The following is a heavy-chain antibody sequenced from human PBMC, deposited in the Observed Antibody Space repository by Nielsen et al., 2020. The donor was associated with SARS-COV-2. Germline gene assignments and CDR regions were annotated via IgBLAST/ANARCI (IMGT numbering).Heavy chain of an antibody. CDR2: IIPIFGTA. V-gene: IGHV1-69*13. CDR1: GGTFSSYA. CDR3: ARDSDFWSAPRHGMDV. Sequence: SVNVSCKASGGTFSSYAISWVRQAPGRGLEWMGGIIPIFGTANYAQKFQGRVTITADESTSTAYMELSSLRSEDTAVYYCARDSDFWSAPRHGMDVWGQGTTVTVSS. D-gene: IGHD3-3*01. J-gene: IGHJ6*02.